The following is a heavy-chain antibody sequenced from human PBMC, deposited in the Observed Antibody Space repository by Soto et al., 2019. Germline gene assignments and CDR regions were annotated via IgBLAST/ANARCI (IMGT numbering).Heavy chain of an antibody. J-gene: IGHJ4*02. CDR3: ARGRGSSGWYFDY. CDR1: GFSFSNYL. D-gene: IGHD6-19*01. V-gene: IGHV3-74*01. CDR2: INSDGSST. Sequence: EVQLVESGGGLAQPGGSLRVSCAASGFSFSNYLMHWVRQVPGKGLVWVSRINSDGSSTNYADSVKGRFTISRDNAKNTLNLQMSRLRAEDTAVYFCARGRGSSGWYFDYWGQGTLVTVSS.